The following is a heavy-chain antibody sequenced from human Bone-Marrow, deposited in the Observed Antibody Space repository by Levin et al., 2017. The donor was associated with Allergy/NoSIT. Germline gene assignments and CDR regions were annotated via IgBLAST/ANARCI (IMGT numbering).Heavy chain of an antibody. Sequence: PSETLSLTSTVSGGSISSSSHYWGWIRQPPGKGLEWIGSVYYSGGTYYSPSLQSRVTVSVDTSKNQFSLKLSPVTAADTAVYSCARHVDWGLFGVLTGSLNWFDPWGQGTLVTVSS. CDR1: GGSISSSSHY. CDR2: VYYSGGT. J-gene: IGHJ5*02. CDR3: ARHVDWGLFGVLTGSLNWFDP. D-gene: IGHD3-3*01. V-gene: IGHV4-39*01.